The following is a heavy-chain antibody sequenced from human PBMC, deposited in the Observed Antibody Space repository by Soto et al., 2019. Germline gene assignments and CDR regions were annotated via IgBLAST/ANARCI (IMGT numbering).Heavy chain of an antibody. D-gene: IGHD2-2*01. CDR2: ISYDGSNK. V-gene: IGHV3-30-3*01. CDR1: GFTFSSYA. J-gene: IGHJ6*02. Sequence: HLGGSLRLSCAASGFTFSSYAMHWVRQAPGKGLEWVAVISYDGSNKYYADSVKGRFTISRDNSKNTLYLQMNSLRAEDTAVYYCARDGSSTSCCDTRLYYYYGMDVWGQGTTVTVSS. CDR3: ARDGSSTSCCDTRLYYYYGMDV.